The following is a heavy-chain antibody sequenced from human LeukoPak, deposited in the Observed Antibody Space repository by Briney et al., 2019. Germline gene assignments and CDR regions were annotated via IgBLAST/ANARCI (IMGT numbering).Heavy chain of an antibody. D-gene: IGHD3-22*01. J-gene: IGHJ4*02. Sequence: PSETLSLTCTLSGGSLSIVGYYWSWIRQYPGKGLEWIGYIYYSGGTYSNPSLKSRLTISVDTSKNQFSLNLNSVTAADTAVYYCARCSDSGAYYSIDYWGQGTLVTVSS. V-gene: IGHV4-31*03. CDR2: IYYSGGT. CDR1: GGSLSIVGYY. CDR3: ARCSDSGAYYSIDY.